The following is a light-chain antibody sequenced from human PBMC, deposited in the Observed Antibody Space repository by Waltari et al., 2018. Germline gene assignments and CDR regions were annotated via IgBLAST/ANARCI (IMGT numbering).Light chain of an antibody. CDR1: QSVSSSY. CDR2: GAS. V-gene: IGKV3-20*01. Sequence: EIVFTQSPGTLSLSPGERAPLSCRASQSVSSSYLAWYQQKPGQAPRLLIYGASSRATGIPDRFSGSGSGTDFTLTISRLEPEDFAVYYCQQYGSSPRTFGQGTKVEIK. J-gene: IGKJ1*01. CDR3: QQYGSSPRT.